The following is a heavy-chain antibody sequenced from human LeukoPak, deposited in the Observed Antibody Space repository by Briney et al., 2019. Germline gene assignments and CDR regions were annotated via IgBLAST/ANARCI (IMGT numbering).Heavy chain of an antibody. V-gene: IGHV4-30-4*01. CDR3: TRVSRIDSGGNPEGDV. CDR1: GGSISSGDYY. Sequence: SQTLSLTCTVSGGSISSGDYYWSWVRQPPGKGLEWIGYIYYSGSTYSNPSLKRRITMSMDTSKNQFSLKLSSGTTADTAVYDCTRVSRIDSGGNPEGDVWGKRTTVTVSS. J-gene: IGHJ6*04. CDR2: IYYSGST. D-gene: IGHD4-23*01.